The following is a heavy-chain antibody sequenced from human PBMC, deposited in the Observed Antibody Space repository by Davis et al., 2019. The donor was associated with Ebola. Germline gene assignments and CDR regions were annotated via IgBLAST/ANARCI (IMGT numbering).Heavy chain of an antibody. CDR1: AITFSSYA. Sequence: GESLKISCADSAITFSSYAMTWVRQAPGKGLEWVSAISGSGGNTYYADSVNGRFTITSANSKKTMDLQMNSLRGDDTAIYYCARSGLSFGVVKYHYGMDAWGKGTTVTVSS. V-gene: IGHV3-23*01. CDR2: ISGSGGNT. J-gene: IGHJ6*04. D-gene: IGHD3-3*01. CDR3: ARSGLSFGVVKYHYGMDA.